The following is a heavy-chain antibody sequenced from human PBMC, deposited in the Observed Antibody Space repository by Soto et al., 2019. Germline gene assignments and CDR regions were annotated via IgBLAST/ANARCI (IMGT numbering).Heavy chain of an antibody. J-gene: IGHJ6*02. CDR2: IRSKANSYAT. V-gene: IGHV3-73*02. D-gene: IGHD6-6*01. CDR1: GFTFSGSA. Sequence: EVQLVESGGGLVQPGGSLKLSCAASGFTFSGSAMHWVRQAFGKGLEWVGRIRSKANSYATTYAASVKGRFTISRDDSKNTAYLQMNSLKTEDTAVYYCARDMRGRSSSVGMDVWGQGTTVTVSS. CDR3: ARDMRGRSSSVGMDV.